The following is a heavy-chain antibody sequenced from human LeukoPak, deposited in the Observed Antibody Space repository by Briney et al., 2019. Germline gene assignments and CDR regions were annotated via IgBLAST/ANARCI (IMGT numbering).Heavy chain of an antibody. J-gene: IGHJ4*02. CDR1: GDSIRTSSYY. CDR2: IYYTGST. D-gene: IGHD3-22*01. Sequence: SETLSLTCTVSGDSIRTSSYYWGWIRQPPGKGLEWIGSIYYTGSTYYNPSLKSRATISIDTSKNQFSLKLSSVTAADTAMYYCARQYYHDSSGADYWGQGALVTVSS. V-gene: IGHV4-39*01. CDR3: ARQYYHDSSGADY.